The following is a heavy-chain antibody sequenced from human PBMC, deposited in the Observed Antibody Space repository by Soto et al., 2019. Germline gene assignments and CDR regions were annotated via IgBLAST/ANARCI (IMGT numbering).Heavy chain of an antibody. Sequence: ASVKVSCKASGYTFTSYGISWVRPAPGQGLEWMGWISAYNGNTNYAQKLQGRVTMTTGTSTSTAYMELRSLRSDDTAVYYCASSFTSSQWRYGMDVWGQGTTVTVSS. CDR1: GYTFTSYG. J-gene: IGHJ6*02. CDR3: ASSFTSSQWRYGMDV. V-gene: IGHV1-18*01. D-gene: IGHD2-2*01. CDR2: ISAYNGNT.